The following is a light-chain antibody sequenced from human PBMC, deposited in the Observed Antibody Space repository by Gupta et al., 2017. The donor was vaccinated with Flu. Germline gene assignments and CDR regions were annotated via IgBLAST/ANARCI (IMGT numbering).Light chain of an antibody. CDR1: SSDIGGYDY. CDR2: EDS. V-gene: IGLV2-14*01. J-gene: IGLJ2*01. Sequence: QSALTQPASVPVSPGQSIAITCTGTSSDIGGYDYVSWYQQHPGNAPKLLLFEDSRRPAGIPERFSGSKSGTTASLNITGLQAGDEAGYYCSACNNNQTIVVFGGGTKLTVL. CDR3: SACNNNQTIVV.